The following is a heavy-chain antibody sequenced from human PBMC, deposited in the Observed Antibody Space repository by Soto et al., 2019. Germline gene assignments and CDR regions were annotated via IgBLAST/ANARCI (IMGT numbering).Heavy chain of an antibody. V-gene: IGHV4-59*01. CDR1: GGSISPYS. D-gene: IGHD2-2*01. CDR3: ARDSTSSYFYGLNV. CDR2: IYYSGST. Sequence: QVQLQESGPGLVKPSETLSLTCTVSGGSISPYSWSWIRQPPGKGLEWIGNIYYSGSTYYKPSLKRRVTISLDTSNNQFSLKLTSVIAADTAVYYCARDSTSSYFYGLNVWGQGTTVTVSS. J-gene: IGHJ6*02.